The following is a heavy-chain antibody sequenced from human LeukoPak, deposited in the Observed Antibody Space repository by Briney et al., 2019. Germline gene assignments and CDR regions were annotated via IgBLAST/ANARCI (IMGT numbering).Heavy chain of an antibody. Sequence: SETLSLTCTVSGDXVSSYYWSWIRQPPGKGLEWIGYINYSGSTNYNPSLKSRVTISGDTSKNQFSLKLSSVTAADTAVYYCASSPPGTEYFHHWGQGTLVTVSS. CDR3: ASSPPGTEYFHH. J-gene: IGHJ1*01. CDR1: GDXVSSYY. CDR2: INYSGST. V-gene: IGHV4-59*08.